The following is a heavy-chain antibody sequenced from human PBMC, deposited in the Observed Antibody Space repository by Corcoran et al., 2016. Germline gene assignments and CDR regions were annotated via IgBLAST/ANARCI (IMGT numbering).Heavy chain of an antibody. D-gene: IGHD1-1*01. V-gene: IGHV3-7*03. CDR3: ARGWAVAGRTYFDC. CDR1: GFTFVGHW. J-gene: IGHJ4*02. Sequence: EVQLVESGGGLVQPGGSLRLSCAASGFTFVGHWMTWVRQAPGKGLEWVANLKEDGSESYYVDSVRGRFTISRDNAKNALLLQMNSLRAADTAVYYCARGWAVAGRTYFDCWGQGTLVTVSS. CDR2: LKEDGSES.